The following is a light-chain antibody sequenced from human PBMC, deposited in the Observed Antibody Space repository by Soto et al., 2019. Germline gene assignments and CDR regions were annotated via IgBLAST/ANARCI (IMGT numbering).Light chain of an antibody. CDR1: SSNMGNNY. CDR3: RTWDSSLSAVV. Sequence: QSVLTQPPSVSAAPGQKVTISCSGSSSNMGNNYVSWYQQLPGTAPKLLIYDNNKRPSGIPDRLAGSKSGTSATLGITGLQTGDEADYYCRTWDSSLSAVVFGGGTKLTVL. CDR2: DNN. J-gene: IGLJ2*01. V-gene: IGLV1-51*01.